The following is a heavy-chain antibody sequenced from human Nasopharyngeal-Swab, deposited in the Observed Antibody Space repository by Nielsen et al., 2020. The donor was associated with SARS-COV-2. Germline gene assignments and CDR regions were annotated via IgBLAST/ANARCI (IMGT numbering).Heavy chain of an antibody. CDR1: GGSINSVGYY. V-gene: IGHV3-21*01. CDR3: ARSLGAEVLAVEHY. J-gene: IGHJ4*02. CDR2: ISSTSRYI. D-gene: IGHD3-10*01. Sequence: ETLSLTCAVSGGSINSVGYYWSWVRQAPGKGLEWVSSISSTSRYIFHADSVRGRFTISRDNAKKSVFLQMDRLRVEDTAVYYCARSLGAEVLAVEHYWGQGTPVTVSS.